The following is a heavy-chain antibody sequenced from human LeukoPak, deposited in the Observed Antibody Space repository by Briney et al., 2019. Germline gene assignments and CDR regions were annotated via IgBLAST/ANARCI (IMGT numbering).Heavy chain of an antibody. J-gene: IGHJ4*02. CDR1: GGSFSGYY. Sequence: SETLSLTCAVYGGSFSGYYWSWIRQPPGKGLEWIGEINHSGSTNYNPSLKSRVTISVDTSKNQFSLKLSSVTAADTAVYYCARSGSYGGHFDYWGQGTLVTVSS. V-gene: IGHV4-34*01. CDR3: ARSGSYGGHFDY. CDR2: INHSGST. D-gene: IGHD1-26*01.